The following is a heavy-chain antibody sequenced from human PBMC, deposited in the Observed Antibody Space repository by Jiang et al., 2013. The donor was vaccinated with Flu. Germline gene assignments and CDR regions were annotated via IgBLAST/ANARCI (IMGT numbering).Heavy chain of an antibody. V-gene: IGHV3-30*03. D-gene: IGHD6-19*01. Sequence: VISYDGSNKYYADSVKGRFTISRDNSKNTLYLQMNSLRAEDTAVYYCAYSSSGWYSSLDYYYYGMDVWGQGTTVTVSS. J-gene: IGHJ6*02. CDR2: ISYDGSNK. CDR3: AYSSSGWYSSLDYYYYGMDV.